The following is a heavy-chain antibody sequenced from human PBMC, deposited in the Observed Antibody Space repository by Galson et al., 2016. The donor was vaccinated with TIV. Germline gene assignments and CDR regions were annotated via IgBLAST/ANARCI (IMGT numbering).Heavy chain of an antibody. V-gene: IGHV1-69*13. Sequence: QSGAEVKKPGASVKVSCKASGNTFSSYGVSWVRQAPGQGLEWMGGIIPSLNSASYAQQFQDRVTITADESTTTVYLEVRSLRSEDTAVYYCARDPICPSTNCLYFDYWGQGVLVTVSS. CDR1: GNTFSSYG. D-gene: IGHD2-2*01. J-gene: IGHJ4*02. CDR3: ARDPICPSTNCLYFDY. CDR2: IIPSLNSA.